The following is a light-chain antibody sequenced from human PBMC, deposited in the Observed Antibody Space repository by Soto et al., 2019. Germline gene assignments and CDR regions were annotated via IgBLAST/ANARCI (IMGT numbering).Light chain of an antibody. J-gene: IGKJ2*01. CDR1: QSVSSSY. Sequence: EIVLTQSPGTLSLSPGERATLSCRASQSVSSSYLAWYQQKPGQAPRLLIYGASSRATGIPDRFSGSGSGTDFTLTISRLEPEDFAVYYCQQYGSSLYMYTFGQGTKLGIK. CDR2: GAS. V-gene: IGKV3-20*01. CDR3: QQYGSSLYMYT.